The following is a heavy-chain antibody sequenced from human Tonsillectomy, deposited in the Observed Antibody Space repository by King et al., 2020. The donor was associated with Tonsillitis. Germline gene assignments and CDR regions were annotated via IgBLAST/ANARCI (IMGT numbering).Heavy chain of an antibody. CDR2: IYSSGST. CDR1: GGSISSYY. J-gene: IGHJ2*01. V-gene: IGHV4-4*07. CDR3: ARARRDYGDSTRVYWFFDL. D-gene: IGHD4-17*01. Sequence: VQLQESGPGLVKPSETLSLTCTVSGGSISSYYWSWIRQPAGKGLEWIGRIYSSGSTNYNTSLKSRVTMSVDTSKNQFSLRLSSVTAADTAVYYCARARRDYGDSTRVYWFFDLWGRGTLVTVSS.